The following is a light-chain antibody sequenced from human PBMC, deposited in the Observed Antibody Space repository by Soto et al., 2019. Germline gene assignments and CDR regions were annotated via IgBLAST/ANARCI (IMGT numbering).Light chain of an antibody. CDR2: ATS. Sequence: IQTGPSPSSLSASLGDSVTISCRASQGIRNDLVWYQHKTAKATEILIYATSTLHIGVPSTFSGSGSWTDFSLTISSLHHEEFATYYCRQSYSSPRFTFRPGTKVDIK. V-gene: IGKV1-39*01. J-gene: IGKJ3*01. CDR3: RQSYSSPRFT. CDR1: QGIRND.